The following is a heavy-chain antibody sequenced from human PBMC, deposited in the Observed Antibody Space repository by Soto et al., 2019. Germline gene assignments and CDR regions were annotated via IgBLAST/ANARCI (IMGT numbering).Heavy chain of an antibody. CDR1: CGTIMRSA. CDR3: ARERPHSCHYGGDFDP. D-gene: IGHD4-17*01. J-gene: IGHJ5*02. CDR2: IIPIFGTA. V-gene: IGHV1-69*06. Sequence: KVSGAGTCGTIMRSAITWGRQDKEEGLEWMGGIIPIFGTANYAQKFQGRVTITADKSTSTAYMELSSLRSEDTAVYDGARERPHSCHYGGDFDPWRRRKRVTVS.